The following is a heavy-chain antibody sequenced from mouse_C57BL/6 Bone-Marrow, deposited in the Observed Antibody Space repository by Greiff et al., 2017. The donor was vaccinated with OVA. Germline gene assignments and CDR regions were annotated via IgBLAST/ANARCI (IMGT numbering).Heavy chain of an antibody. CDR2: INPNNGGT. V-gene: IGHV1-26*01. D-gene: IGHD1-1*01. CDR3: AKGGLYYYGSSEGDY. CDR1: GYTFTDYY. J-gene: IGHJ2*01. Sequence: EVQLQQSGPELVKPGASVKISCKASGYTFTDYYMNWVKQSHGKSLEWIGDINPNNGGTSYNQKFKGKATLTVDKSSSTAYMELRSLTSEDSAVYYCAKGGLYYYGSSEGDYWGQGTTLTVSS.